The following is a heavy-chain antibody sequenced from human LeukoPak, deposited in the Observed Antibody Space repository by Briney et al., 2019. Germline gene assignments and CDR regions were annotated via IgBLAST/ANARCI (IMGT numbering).Heavy chain of an antibody. CDR1: GGSISSYY. Sequence: PSETLTLTCTVAGGSISSYYWSWIRQPAGKGLEWIGRIYTSGSTNYNPSLKSRVTMSVDTSKNQFSLKLSSVTAADTAVYYCARGSSWYVMDYWGQGTLVTVSS. D-gene: IGHD6-13*01. CDR3: ARGSSWYVMDY. V-gene: IGHV4-4*07. J-gene: IGHJ4*02. CDR2: IYTSGST.